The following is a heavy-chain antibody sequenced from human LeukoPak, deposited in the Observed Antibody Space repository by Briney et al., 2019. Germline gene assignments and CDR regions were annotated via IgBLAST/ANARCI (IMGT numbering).Heavy chain of an antibody. V-gene: IGHV1-2*06. Sequence: ASVKVSCKASGYTFTSYYMHWVRQAPGQGLEWMGRINPNSGGTNYAQKFQGRVTMTRDTSISTAYMELSRLRSDDTAVYYCAGVPALGSSWYRGLYYYYYGMDVWGQGTTVTVSS. CDR2: INPNSGGT. CDR1: GYTFTSYY. D-gene: IGHD6-13*01. CDR3: AGVPALGSSWYRGLYYYYYGMDV. J-gene: IGHJ6*02.